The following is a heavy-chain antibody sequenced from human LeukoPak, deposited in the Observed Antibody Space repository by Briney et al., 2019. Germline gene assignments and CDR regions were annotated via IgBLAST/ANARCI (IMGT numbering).Heavy chain of an antibody. CDR1: GGSISSGGYY. CDR2: IYYGGST. Sequence: PSQTLSLTCTDSGGSISSGGYYWSWIRQHPGKGLEWIGYIYYGGSTYYNPSLKSRVTISVDTSKNQFSLKLSSVTAADTAVYYCARERGSSFDYWGQGTLVTVSS. D-gene: IGHD1-26*01. V-gene: IGHV4-31*03. CDR3: ARERGSSFDY. J-gene: IGHJ4*02.